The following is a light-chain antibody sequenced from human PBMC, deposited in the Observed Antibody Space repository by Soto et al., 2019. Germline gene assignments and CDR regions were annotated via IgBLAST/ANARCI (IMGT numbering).Light chain of an antibody. J-gene: IGLJ2*01. Sequence: QSVLTQPPSASGTPGQRVTISCSGSSSNIGSNYVYWYQQLPGTAPKLLIYRNNQRPSGVPDRFSGSKSGTSASLAISGLRSEDEAYYYCAAWDDSLSGREVFGGGTKLTVL. CDR1: SSNIGSNY. V-gene: IGLV1-47*01. CDR3: AAWDDSLSGREV. CDR2: RNN.